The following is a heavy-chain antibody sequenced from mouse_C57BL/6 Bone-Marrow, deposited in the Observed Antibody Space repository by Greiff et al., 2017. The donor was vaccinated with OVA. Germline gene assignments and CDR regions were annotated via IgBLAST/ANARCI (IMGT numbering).Heavy chain of an antibody. CDR1: GFTFSSYA. D-gene: IGHD1-1*01. J-gene: IGHJ2*01. CDR2: ISDGGSYT. Sequence: EVQLVESGGGLVKPGGSLKLSCAASGFTFSSYAMSWVRQTPEKRLEWVATISDGGSYTYYPDNVKGRFTISRDNAKNNLYLQMSHLKSEDTAMYYCARDRGVFITTVVGTPYFDYWGQGTTLTVSS. V-gene: IGHV5-4*01. CDR3: ARDRGVFITTVVGTPYFDY.